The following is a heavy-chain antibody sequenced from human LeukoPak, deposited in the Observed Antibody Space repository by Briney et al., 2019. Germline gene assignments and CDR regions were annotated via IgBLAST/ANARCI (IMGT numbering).Heavy chain of an antibody. D-gene: IGHD5-24*01. J-gene: IGHJ3*02. V-gene: IGHV4-59*01. CDR3: ARDLLGDGRPLDI. Sequence: SETLSLTCTVSGGSTTSYYWSWIRQPPGKRLEWIGYIYYTGSTNYNPSLKSRVTMSLDTSKNQFSLKLTSVNATDTAVYYCARDLLGDGRPLDIWGQGTMVTVSS. CDR1: GGSTTSYY. CDR2: IYYTGST.